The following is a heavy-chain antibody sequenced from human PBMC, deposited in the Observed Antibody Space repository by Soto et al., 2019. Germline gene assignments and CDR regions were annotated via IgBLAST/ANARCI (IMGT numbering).Heavy chain of an antibody. Sequence: ASVKVSCKASGYTFTSYGIDWVRQAPGQGLEWLGWISAYDGNTNYAQKLQGRVTMTTDTSTSTAYMELRSLRSDDTAVYYCARGLISGSQYSGGWYYFDSWGQGTQVTVSS. J-gene: IGHJ4*02. D-gene: IGHD1-26*01. CDR3: ARGLISGSQYSGGWYYFDS. CDR1: GYTFTSYG. CDR2: ISAYDGNT. V-gene: IGHV1-18*01.